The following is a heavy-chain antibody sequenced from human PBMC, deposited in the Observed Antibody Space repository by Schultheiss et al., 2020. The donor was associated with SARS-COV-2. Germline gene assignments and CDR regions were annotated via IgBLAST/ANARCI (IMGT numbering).Heavy chain of an antibody. CDR1: GGSISSYY. J-gene: IGHJ6*02. CDR3: ARDLRFGEFYYYYGMDV. D-gene: IGHD3-10*01. V-gene: IGHV4-4*07. Sequence: SETLSLTCTVSGGSISSYYWSWIRQPAGKGLEWIGRIYTSGSTNYNPSLKSRVTMSVDTSKNQFSLKLSSVTAADTAVYYCARDLRFGEFYYYYGMDVWGQGTTVTVSS. CDR2: IYTSGST.